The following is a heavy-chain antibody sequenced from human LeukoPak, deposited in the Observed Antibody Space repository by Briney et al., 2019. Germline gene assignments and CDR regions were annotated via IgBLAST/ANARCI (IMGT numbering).Heavy chain of an antibody. CDR3: VRDLGGRSGH. J-gene: IGHJ4*02. D-gene: IGHD1-26*01. CDR2: INEDGSTT. Sequence: GGSLRLSCAASGFTFSRDWMHWVRQAPGKELVWVSRINEDGSTTNYADSVKGRSTIFRDNAKNTLYLQMNSLRAEDTAVYYCVRDLGGRSGHWGQGTLVTVSS. V-gene: IGHV3-74*01. CDR1: GFTFSRDW.